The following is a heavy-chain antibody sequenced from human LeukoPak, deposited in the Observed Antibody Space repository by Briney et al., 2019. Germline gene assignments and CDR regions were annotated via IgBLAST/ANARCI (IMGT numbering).Heavy chain of an antibody. CDR1: GFSFSNYA. V-gene: IGHV3-23*01. J-gene: IGHJ2*01. CDR2: ISGSGGST. CDR3: AKKSSRAVADWYFDL. D-gene: IGHD6-19*01. Sequence: GGSLRLSCVPSGFSFSNYAMSWVRQAPGKGLERVSSISGSGGSTHYADSVKGRFTISRDNSKNTLYLQMNSLRAEDTAVYYCAKKSSRAVADWYFDLWGRGTLVTVSS.